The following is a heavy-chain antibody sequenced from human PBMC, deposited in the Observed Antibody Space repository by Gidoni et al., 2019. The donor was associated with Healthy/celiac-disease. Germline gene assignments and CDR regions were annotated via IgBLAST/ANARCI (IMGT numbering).Heavy chain of an antibody. J-gene: IGHJ1*01. Sequence: EVQLLESGGGWVQPGGSLRLSCAASGFPFTSNAMSGVRQAQGKGLGWVSAISGSSGSTYYADSVKGRFTISRDNSKNTLYLQMNSLRAEDTAVYYCAKLIIYGELPEDFQHWGQGTLVTVSS. D-gene: IGHD1-26*01. CDR3: AKLIIYGELPEDFQH. CDR2: ISGSSGST. CDR1: GFPFTSNA. V-gene: IGHV3-23*01.